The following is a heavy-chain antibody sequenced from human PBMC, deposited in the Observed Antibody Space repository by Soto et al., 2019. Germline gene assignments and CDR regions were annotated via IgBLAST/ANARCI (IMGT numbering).Heavy chain of an antibody. D-gene: IGHD5-12*01. Sequence: GGSLRLSCAASGFTFSSYAMSWVRQAPGKGLEWVSTISGGGASTYYADSVKGRFTISRDNSKDTLYLQVNSLRAEDTAVYYCANDGYNSFDYWGQGTLVTVSS. V-gene: IGHV3-23*01. CDR3: ANDGYNSFDY. J-gene: IGHJ4*02. CDR2: ISGGGAST. CDR1: GFTFSSYA.